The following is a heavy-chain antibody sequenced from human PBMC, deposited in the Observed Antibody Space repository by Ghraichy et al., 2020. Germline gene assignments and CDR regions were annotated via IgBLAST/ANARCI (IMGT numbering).Heavy chain of an antibody. CDR3: ARAFSRGVGIDY. J-gene: IGHJ4*02. CDR2: IYHSGST. CDR1: GGSISSGGYS. Sequence: SETLSLTCAVSGGSISSGGYSWSWIRQPPGKGLEWIGYIYHSGSTYYNPSLKSRVTISVDRSKNQFSLKLSSVTAADTAVYYCARAFSRGVGIDYWGQGTLVTVSS. D-gene: IGHD2/OR15-2a*01. V-gene: IGHV4-30-2*01.